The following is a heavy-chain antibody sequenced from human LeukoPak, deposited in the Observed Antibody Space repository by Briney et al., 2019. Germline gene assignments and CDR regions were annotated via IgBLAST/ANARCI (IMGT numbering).Heavy chain of an antibody. V-gene: IGHV4-4*02. Sequence: SGTLSLTCAVSGGSIRSSNWWSWVRPPPGKGLEWIGEIYHTGNTNYNPSLKSRVTISVDKSKNQFSLRLSPVTAADTAVYYCATETYYDSSGPHFGYWGQGTLVTVSS. D-gene: IGHD3-22*01. CDR1: GGSIRSSNW. CDR2: IYHTGNT. CDR3: ATETYYDSSGPHFGY. J-gene: IGHJ4*02.